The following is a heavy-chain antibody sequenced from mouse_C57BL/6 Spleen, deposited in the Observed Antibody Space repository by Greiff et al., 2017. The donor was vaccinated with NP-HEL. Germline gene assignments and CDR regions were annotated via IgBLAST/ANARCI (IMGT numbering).Heavy chain of an antibody. Sequence: VQLQQSGAELVKPGASVKLSCTASGFNFTDYYMHWVKQRTEQGLEWIGWIDPEDGATKYAPKFQGQATITADTSTNTAYLQLSSLTSEDTAVYYWARWVTTVVATDYAMDYWGQGTSVTVSS. J-gene: IGHJ4*01. CDR2: IDPEDGAT. CDR1: GFNFTDYY. D-gene: IGHD1-1*01. V-gene: IGHV14-2*01. CDR3: ARWVTTVVATDYAMDY.